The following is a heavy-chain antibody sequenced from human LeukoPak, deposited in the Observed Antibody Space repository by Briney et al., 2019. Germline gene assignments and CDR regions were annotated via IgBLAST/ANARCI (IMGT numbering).Heavy chain of an antibody. J-gene: IGHJ4*02. CDR3: GRVQRQCDLYHAFDY. CDR1: GYNFIRYG. D-gene: IGHD2-2*01. V-gene: IGHV1-18*01. Sequence: GASVKVSCKASGYNFIRYGITWVRQAPGQGLEWMGWISSYNGNTDFAQKFQGRISMTTEKSTTTVYMELRSLRSDDAAVYYCGRVQRQCDLYHAFDYWGQGTLVTVSS. CDR2: ISSYNGNT.